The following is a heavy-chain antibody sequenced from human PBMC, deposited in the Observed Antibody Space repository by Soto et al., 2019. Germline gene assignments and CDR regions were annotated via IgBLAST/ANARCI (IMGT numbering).Heavy chain of an antibody. CDR1: GGSIRTYY. Sequence: LSLTCSVSGGSIRTYYWNWIRQPPGGGLEWIAYIHYSGVTNYSPSLRGRVSISIDRSNDEFSLKASSVTAADTAVYYCARDRAEGSSSTPAGGMDVWGPGTTVTVSS. CDR3: ARDRAEGSSSTPAGGMDV. J-gene: IGHJ6*02. V-gene: IGHV4-59*01. CDR2: IHYSGVT. D-gene: IGHD6-6*01.